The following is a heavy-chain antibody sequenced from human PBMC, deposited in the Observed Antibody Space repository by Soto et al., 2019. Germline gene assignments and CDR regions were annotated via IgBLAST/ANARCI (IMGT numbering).Heavy chain of an antibody. CDR1: GGTFSSYA. J-gene: IGHJ6*03. D-gene: IGHD6-6*01. CDR3: AADRWEQLGYYYMDV. V-gene: IGHV1-69*05. CDR2: IVAVSGTT. Sequence: SVKVSCKASGGTFSSYAISWVRQAPGQGLEWIGGIVAVSGTTNYAQKFQERVTITRDKSTSTAYMELSSLRSEDTAVYYCAADRWEQLGYYYMDVWGKGTTVTVSS.